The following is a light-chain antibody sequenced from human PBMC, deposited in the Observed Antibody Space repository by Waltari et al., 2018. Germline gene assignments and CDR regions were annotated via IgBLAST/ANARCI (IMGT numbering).Light chain of an antibody. J-gene: IGKJ1*01. Sequence: DIRMTQSPSTLSASVGDRVTITCRASQTISYWLAWYQLKPGKAPKLLSYQTSYLQTGVPSRFSGSGSETEFTLTISSLQPDDFATYSCQQYNSYPGTFGQGTKVEI. CDR1: QTISYW. CDR3: QQYNSYPGT. V-gene: IGKV1-5*03. CDR2: QTS.